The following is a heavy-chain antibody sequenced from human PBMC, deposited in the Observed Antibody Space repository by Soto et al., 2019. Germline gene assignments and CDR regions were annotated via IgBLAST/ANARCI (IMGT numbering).Heavy chain of an antibody. D-gene: IGHD2-15*01. Sequence: SETLSLTCSVSGGSITIDSYFWGWIRQSPEKGLEWIASISYSGNTYYNPTLKSRVSISVDTSKNQFSLKLSSVTAADTAVYYCARSKYGGKIDYWGQGTLVTVSS. CDR2: ISYSGNT. J-gene: IGHJ4*02. CDR3: ARSKYGGKIDY. V-gene: IGHV4-39*07. CDR1: GGSITIDSYF.